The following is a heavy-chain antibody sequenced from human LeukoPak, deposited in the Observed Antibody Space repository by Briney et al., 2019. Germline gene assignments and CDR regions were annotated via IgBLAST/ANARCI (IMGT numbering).Heavy chain of an antibody. CDR3: AKDFGVSRQHVLRFLEWLSLRDASDY. CDR1: GFTFDDYA. Sequence: GGSLRLSCAASGFTFDDYAMHWVRQAPGKGLECVSLISGDGGSTYYADSVKGRFTISRDNSKNSLYLQMNSLRTEDTALYYCAKDFGVSRQHVLRFLEWLSLRDASDYWGQGTLVTVSS. D-gene: IGHD3-3*01. J-gene: IGHJ4*02. V-gene: IGHV3-43*02. CDR2: ISGDGGST.